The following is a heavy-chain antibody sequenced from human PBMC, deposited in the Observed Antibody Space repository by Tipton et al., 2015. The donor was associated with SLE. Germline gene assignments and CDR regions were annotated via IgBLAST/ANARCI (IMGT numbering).Heavy chain of an antibody. CDR2: INAYNAYT. V-gene: IGHV1-18*01. CDR1: GYTFMDYG. Sequence: QVQLVQSGAEVKKAGASVKVSCKASGYTFMDYGISWVRQAPGQGLEWMGWINAYNAYTNYAQKFQGRLTMTTGSSTTTAYMELSSLRSEDTAVYYCARGGPYQRLPLCMDVWGKGTTVTVSS. J-gene: IGHJ6*03. D-gene: IGHD2-2*01. CDR3: ARGGPYQRLPLCMDV.